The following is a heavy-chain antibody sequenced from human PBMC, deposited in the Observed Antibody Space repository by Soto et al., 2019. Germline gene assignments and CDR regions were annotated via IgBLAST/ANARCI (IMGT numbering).Heavy chain of an antibody. D-gene: IGHD6-13*01. CDR2: ISYDGSNK. CDR1: GFTFSSYG. CDR3: AKDRVAGSSWLLSAHTPSDY. Sequence: QVQLVESGGGVVQPGRSLRLSCAASGFTFSSYGMHWVRQAPGKGLEWVAVISYDGSNKYYADSVKGRFTIPRDNSKNTLSLQMNSLRAQDTAVYYCAKDRVAGSSWLLSAHTPSDYWGQGTLVTVSS. J-gene: IGHJ4*02. V-gene: IGHV3-30*18.